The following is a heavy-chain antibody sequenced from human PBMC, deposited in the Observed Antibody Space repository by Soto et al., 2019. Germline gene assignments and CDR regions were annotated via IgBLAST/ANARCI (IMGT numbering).Heavy chain of an antibody. V-gene: IGHV3-11*01. CDR3: ERAGMYYDSSGTFDY. J-gene: IGHJ4*02. CDR1: GFTFSDYY. Sequence: GSLRLSCAASGFTFSDYYMSWIRQAPGKGLEWVSYISSSGSTIYYADSVKGRFTISRDNAKNSLYLQMNSLRAEDTAVYYCERAGMYYDSSGTFDYWGQGTLVTVYS. CDR2: ISSSGSTI. D-gene: IGHD3-22*01.